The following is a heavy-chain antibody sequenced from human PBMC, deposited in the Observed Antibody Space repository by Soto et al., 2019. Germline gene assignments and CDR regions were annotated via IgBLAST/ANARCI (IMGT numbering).Heavy chain of an antibody. D-gene: IGHD5-12*01. CDR3: ARVAYSGFGYFFYS. J-gene: IGHJ4*02. CDR1: GASISSGDYS. Sequence: QMQLQESGSGLVKPSQTLSLTCAVSGASISSGDYSWSWVRQPPGKGLEWIGHIHHGGTPYYKASLKSRVTIPQDRSTKQFSLSLSSVTAADTAMYFCARVAYSGFGYFFYSWGQGILVTVSS. CDR2: IHHGGTP. V-gene: IGHV4-30-2*01.